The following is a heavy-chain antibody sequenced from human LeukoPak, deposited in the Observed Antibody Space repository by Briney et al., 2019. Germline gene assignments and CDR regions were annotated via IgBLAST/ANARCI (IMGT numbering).Heavy chain of an antibody. V-gene: IGHV4-39*07. CDR1: GGSISSSSYY. CDR3: ARGSANGSGYTNNWFDP. CDR2: IYYSGST. D-gene: IGHD3-3*01. J-gene: IGHJ5*02. Sequence: SETLSLTCTVSGGSISSSSYYWGWIRQPPGKGLEWIGSIYYSGSTYYNPSLKSRVTISVDTSKNQFSLKLSSVTAADTAVYYCARGSANGSGYTNNWFDPWGQGTLVTVSS.